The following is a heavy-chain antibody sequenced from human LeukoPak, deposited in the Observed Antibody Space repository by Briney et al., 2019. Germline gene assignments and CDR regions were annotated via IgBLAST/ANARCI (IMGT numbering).Heavy chain of an antibody. D-gene: IGHD2-15*01. CDR2: ISGSGGST. J-gene: IGHJ3*02. CDR3: AKESLVVVAVPDAFDI. CDR1: GFTFSSYA. V-gene: IGHV3-23*01. Sequence: PGGSLRLSCAASGFTFSSYAMSWVRQAPGKGLEWVSAISGSGGSTYYADSVKGRFTISRDNSKNTLYLQMSSLRAEDTAVYYCAKESLVVVAVPDAFDIWGQGTMVTVSS.